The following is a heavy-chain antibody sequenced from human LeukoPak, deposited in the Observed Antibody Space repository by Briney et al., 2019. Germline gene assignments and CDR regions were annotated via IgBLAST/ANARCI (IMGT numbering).Heavy chain of an antibody. J-gene: IGHJ4*02. D-gene: IGHD3-16*02. V-gene: IGHV4-31*03. CDR3: ARDREGVWGSYRIFDY. CDR2: IYYSGST. CDR1: GGSISDYF. Sequence: PSETLSLTCTVSGGSISDYFWSWIRQHPGKGLEWIGYIYYSGSTYYNPSLKSRVTISVDTSKNQFSLKLSSVTAADTAVYYCARDREGVWGSYRIFDYWGQGTLVTVSS.